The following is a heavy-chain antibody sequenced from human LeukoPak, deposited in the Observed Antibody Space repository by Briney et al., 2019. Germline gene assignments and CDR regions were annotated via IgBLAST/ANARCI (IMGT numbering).Heavy chain of an antibody. V-gene: IGHV1-18*01. Sequence: ASVKVSCKASGYTFTSYGISWVRQAPGQGLEWMGWISAYNGNTNYAQKLQGRVTMTTDTSTSTAYMELSSLRSEDTAVYYCARGTYEGIAVAGTAFDIWGQGTMVTVSS. J-gene: IGHJ3*02. D-gene: IGHD6-19*01. CDR2: ISAYNGNT. CDR1: GYTFTSYG. CDR3: ARGTYEGIAVAGTAFDI.